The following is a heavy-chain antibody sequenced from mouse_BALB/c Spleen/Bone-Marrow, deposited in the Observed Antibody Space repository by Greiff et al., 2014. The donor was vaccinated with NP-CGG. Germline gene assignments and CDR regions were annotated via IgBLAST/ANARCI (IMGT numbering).Heavy chain of an antibody. J-gene: IGHJ1*01. CDR1: RKKGRREG. Sequence: EEKRGEKGGEIEKKGGKRKRKYEGKRKKGRREGKERGRKRKEKRKEKRVKRRKGGSYTYYPDSVKGRFTISRDNAKNTLYLQMSSLKSEDTAMYYCARNYYGSWHFDVWGAGTTVTVSA. V-gene: IGHV5-6*01. CDR2: RRKGGSYT. CDR3: ARNYYGSWHFDV. D-gene: IGHD1-2*01.